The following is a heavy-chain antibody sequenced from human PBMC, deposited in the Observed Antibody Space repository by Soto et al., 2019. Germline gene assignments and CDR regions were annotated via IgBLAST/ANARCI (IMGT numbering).Heavy chain of an antibody. CDR2: ISWNSGII. D-gene: IGHD3-9*01. Sequence: PGGSLRLSCAASGFTFDDYAMHWVRQAPGKGLEWVSGISWNSGIIGYADSVKGRFTISRDNAKNSLYLQMNSLRAEDTALYYCTKESLWVNIFTDYYVDYCGQGSLVTVS. J-gene: IGHJ4*02. CDR1: GFTFDDYA. CDR3: TKESLWVNIFTDYYVDY. V-gene: IGHV3-9*01.